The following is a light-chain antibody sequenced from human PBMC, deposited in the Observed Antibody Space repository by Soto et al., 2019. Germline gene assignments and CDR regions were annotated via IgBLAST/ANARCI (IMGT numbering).Light chain of an antibody. CDR1: SSDVGGYNY. CDR2: EVS. J-gene: IGLJ1*01. V-gene: IGLV2-8*01. CDR3: SSYAGSNNLGV. Sequence: QSVLTQPPSASGSPGQSVTISCTGTSSDVGGYNYVSWYQQHPGKAPKLMIYEVSKRPSGVPDRFSGSKSDNTASLTVSGRQADDEADYYCSSYAGSNNLGVFGTGTKLTVL.